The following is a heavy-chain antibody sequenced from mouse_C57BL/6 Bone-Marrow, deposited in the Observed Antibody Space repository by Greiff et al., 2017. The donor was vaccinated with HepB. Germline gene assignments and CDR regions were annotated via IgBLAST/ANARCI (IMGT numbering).Heavy chain of an antibody. J-gene: IGHJ2*01. CDR2: IYPSDSET. CDR3: ARSGYGNYGY. D-gene: IGHD2-1*01. Sequence: QVQLQQPGAELVRPGSSVKLSCKASGYTFTSYWMDWVKQRPGQGLEWIGNIYPSDSETHYNQKFKGKATLTVDKSSSTAYMQLSSLTSEDSAVYYCARSGYGNYGYWGQGTTLTVSS. CDR1: GYTFTSYW. V-gene: IGHV1-61*01.